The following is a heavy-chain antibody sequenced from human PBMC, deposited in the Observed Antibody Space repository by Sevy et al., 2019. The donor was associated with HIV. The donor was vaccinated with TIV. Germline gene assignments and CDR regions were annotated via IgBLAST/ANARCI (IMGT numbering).Heavy chain of an antibody. V-gene: IGHV4-39*01. CDR3: AKHCSHYFDNSGYGEAFDV. J-gene: IGHJ3*01. CDR2: IHHSGST. D-gene: IGHD3-22*01. CDR1: GASITSSIYY. Sequence: SETLSLTCSVSGASITSSIYYWAWIRQSPAKGLESFGSIHHSGSTYYNLSLKSRVTISVDTSKNHFSLKMNSVTAADTAVYYCAKHCSHYFDNSGYGEAFDVWGQGTKVTVSS.